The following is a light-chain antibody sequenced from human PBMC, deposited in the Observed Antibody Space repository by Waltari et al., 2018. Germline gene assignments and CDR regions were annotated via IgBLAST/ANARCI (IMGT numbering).Light chain of an antibody. CDR1: QSVRSSY. CDR3: HQRRHWPST. V-gene: IGKV3D-20*02. J-gene: IGKJ1*01. CDR2: GAS. Sequence: ETVLTQSPGPLSFSPGERATLSCRASQSVRSSYLAWYQQKPGQAPRLLIYGASSRATGIPDRFSGSRSGTDFTLTISRLEPEDFAVYYCHQRRHWPSTFGQGTKVEVK.